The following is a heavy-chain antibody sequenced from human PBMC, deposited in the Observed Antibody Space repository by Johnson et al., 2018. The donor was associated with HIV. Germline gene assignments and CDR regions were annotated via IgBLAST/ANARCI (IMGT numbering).Heavy chain of an antibody. CDR1: GFNVSSNY. Sequence: VQLVESGGGLVQPGGSLRLSCAASGFNVSSNYMSWVRQAPGKGLEWVSVIYRGGSTYYADSVKGRFTISRDNSKNTLYLQMNSLRAEDTAVYYCAITAGSDAFEIWGQGTMVTVSS. V-gene: IGHV3-53*01. D-gene: IGHD6-13*01. J-gene: IGHJ3*02. CDR2: IYRGGST. CDR3: AITAGSDAFEI.